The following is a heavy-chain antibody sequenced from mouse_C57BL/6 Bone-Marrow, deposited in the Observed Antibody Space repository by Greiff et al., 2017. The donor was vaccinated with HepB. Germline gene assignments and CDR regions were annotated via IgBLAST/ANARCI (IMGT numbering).Heavy chain of an antibody. Sequence: VQLQQSGPELVKPGASVKIPCKASGYTFTDYNMDWVKQSHGKSLEWIGDINPNNGGTSYNQKFKGKSTLTVDKSSSTAYMELRSLTSEDTAVYYCASSYYYGSSYAMDYWGQGTSVTVSS. V-gene: IGHV1-18*01. J-gene: IGHJ4*01. CDR2: INPNNGGT. CDR3: ASSYYYGSSYAMDY. CDR1: GYTFTDYN. D-gene: IGHD1-1*01.